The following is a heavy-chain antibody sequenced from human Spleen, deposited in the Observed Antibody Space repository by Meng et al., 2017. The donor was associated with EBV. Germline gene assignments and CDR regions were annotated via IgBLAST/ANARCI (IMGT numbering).Heavy chain of an antibody. CDR3: ARGGESGYSYGSSDFDY. J-gene: IGHJ4*02. D-gene: IGHD5-18*01. V-gene: IGHV1-8*01. CDR1: GYTFTTHN. Sequence: VQLEQSGAEVNKPGGLVKVSFKASGYTFTTHNINWVRQATGQGLDWMGWMNPNNGYAGFAQKFQGRVTMTRDTSINTAYMEVSGLRSDDTAVYYCARGGESGYSYGSSDFDYWGQGTLVTVSS. CDR2: MNPNNGYA.